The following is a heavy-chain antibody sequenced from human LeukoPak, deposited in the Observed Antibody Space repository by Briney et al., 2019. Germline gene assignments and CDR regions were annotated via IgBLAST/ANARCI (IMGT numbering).Heavy chain of an antibody. CDR2: ISSSSYI. CDR3: AGQPAARWSNWFDP. V-gene: IGHV3-21*01. Sequence: GGSLRLSCAASGFTFSSYSMNWVRQAPGKGLEWVSSISSSSYIYYADSVKGRFTISRDNAKNSLYLQMNSLRAEDTAVYYCAGQPAARWSNWFDPWGQGTLVTVSS. D-gene: IGHD2-2*01. J-gene: IGHJ5*02. CDR1: GFTFSSYS.